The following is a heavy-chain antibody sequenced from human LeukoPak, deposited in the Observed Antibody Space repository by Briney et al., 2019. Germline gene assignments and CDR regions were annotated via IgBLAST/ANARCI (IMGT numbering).Heavy chain of an antibody. D-gene: IGHD2-8*01. J-gene: IGHJ3*02. CDR3: ARINGVSSDAFDI. CDR1: GGSISSSSYY. V-gene: IGHV4-39*01. Sequence: SETLSLTCSVSGGSISSSSYYWGWIRQPPGKGLEWIGSIYYSGSTYYNPSLRSRVTISVDTSKKQFSLKLSSVTAADTAVYYCARINGVSSDAFDIWGQGTMVTVSS. CDR2: IYYSGST.